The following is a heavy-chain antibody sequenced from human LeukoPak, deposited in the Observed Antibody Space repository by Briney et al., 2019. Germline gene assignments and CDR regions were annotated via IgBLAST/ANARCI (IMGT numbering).Heavy chain of an antibody. J-gene: IGHJ6*03. CDR2: IYYSGST. V-gene: IGHV4-39*01. D-gene: IGHD2-2*01. CDR1: GGSISSSSYY. CDR3: ARHGVEVARIAGYYYYYYYMDV. Sequence: SETLSLTCTVSGGSISSSSYYWGWIRQPPGKGLECIGSIYYSGSTYYNPSLKSRVTISVDTSKNQFSLKLSSVTAADTAVYYCARHGVEVARIAGYYYYYYYMDVWGKGTTVTVSS.